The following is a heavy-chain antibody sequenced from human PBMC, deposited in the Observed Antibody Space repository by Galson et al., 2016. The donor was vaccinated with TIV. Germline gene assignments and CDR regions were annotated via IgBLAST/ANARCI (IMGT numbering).Heavy chain of an antibody. Sequence: TLSLTCSVSGDSITSTYYYWGWIRPPPGKGLEWIGSLYYSGSTYYNPSLKSRVTISVDTSKNQFSLSLSSVTAADTAVFYCARQRLTMISRFESWGQGTQVTVSS. CDR3: ARQRLTMISRFES. J-gene: IGHJ4*02. D-gene: IGHD3-22*01. CDR2: LYYSGST. V-gene: IGHV4-39*01. CDR1: GDSITSTYYY.